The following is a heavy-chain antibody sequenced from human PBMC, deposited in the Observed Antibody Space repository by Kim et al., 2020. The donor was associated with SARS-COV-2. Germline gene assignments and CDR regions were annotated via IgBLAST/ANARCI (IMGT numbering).Heavy chain of an antibody. CDR1: GFTFSSYS. Sequence: GGSLRLSCAASGFTFSSYSMNWVRQAPGKGLEWVSSISSSSSYIYYADSVKGRFTISRDNAKNSLYLQMNSLRAEDTAVYYCARDYLGSAIAYGMDVWGQGTTVTVSS. D-gene: IGHD2-2*02. J-gene: IGHJ6*02. V-gene: IGHV3-21*01. CDR3: ARDYLGSAIAYGMDV. CDR2: ISSSSSYI.